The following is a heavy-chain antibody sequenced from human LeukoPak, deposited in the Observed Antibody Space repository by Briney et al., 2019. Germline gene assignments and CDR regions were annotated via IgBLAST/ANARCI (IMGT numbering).Heavy chain of an antibody. CDR1: VFTFSSYS. D-gene: IGHD2-8*01. V-gene: IGHV3-21*04. CDR3: ARAFYCSNGVCSSLGDH. CDR2: IRSSSSYI. Sequence: GGSLRLSCAASVFTFSSYSMYWVRQAPEKGLEWVSYIRSSSSYIYYADSVKGRFTISRDNAKNSLYLQMNSLRAEDTATYYCARAFYCSNGVCSSLGDHWGQGTLVTVSS. J-gene: IGHJ4*02.